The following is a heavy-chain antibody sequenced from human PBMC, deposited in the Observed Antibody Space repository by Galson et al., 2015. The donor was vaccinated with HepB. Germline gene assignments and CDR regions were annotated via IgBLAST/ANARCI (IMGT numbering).Heavy chain of an antibody. CDR3: ANSNPRGLRAGSGWPEGTFDT. Sequence: SLRLSCAASGFSFSDYGMHWVRQAPGKGLDWVAGISYDGSKKYYGDSVKGRFTISRDNSKNTLYLQMNSLRAEDTAVYYCANSNPRGLRAGSGWPEGTFDTWGQGTMVTVSS. CDR1: GFSFSDYG. V-gene: IGHV3-30*18. D-gene: IGHD6-19*01. CDR2: ISYDGSKK. J-gene: IGHJ3*02.